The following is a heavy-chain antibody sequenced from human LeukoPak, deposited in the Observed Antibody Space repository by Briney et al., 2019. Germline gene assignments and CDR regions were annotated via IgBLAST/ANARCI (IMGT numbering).Heavy chain of an antibody. V-gene: IGHV1-2*02. D-gene: IGHD6-6*01. J-gene: IGHJ5*02. CDR1: GYTFTGYY. CDR3: ARVRYSSSSAWFDP. Sequence: EASVKVSCKASGYTFTGYYMHWVRQAPGQGLEWMGWINPNSGGTNYAQKFQGRVTMTRDTSISTAYMELSRLRSDDTAVYYCARVRYSSSSAWFDPWGQGTLVIVSS. CDR2: INPNSGGT.